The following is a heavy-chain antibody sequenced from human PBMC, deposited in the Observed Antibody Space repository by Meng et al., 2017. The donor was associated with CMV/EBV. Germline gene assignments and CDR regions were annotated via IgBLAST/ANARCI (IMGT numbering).Heavy chain of an antibody. J-gene: IGHJ4*02. D-gene: IGHD3-10*01. CDR2: ISAYNGNT. CDR3: SRDRIMGRGVTGY. V-gene: IGHV1-18*01. CDR1: GYSVTVYG. Sequence: VRLGEPGCEGKEPGVSVRVSCKVSGYSVTVYGIRRVRQATGLGLEGEGWISAYNGNTNHEQKPQGRVPTATDTSTDTGYMELRWLRSDDTAVHYWSRDRIMGRGVTGYWCQETLVTVSS.